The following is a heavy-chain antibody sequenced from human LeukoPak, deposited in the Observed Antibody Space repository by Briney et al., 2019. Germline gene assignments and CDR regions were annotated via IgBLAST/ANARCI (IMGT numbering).Heavy chain of an antibody. D-gene: IGHD3-3*01. V-gene: IGHV4-59*01. J-gene: IGHJ5*02. CDR1: GGSISSYY. CDR3: ARDLSGENWLDP. Sequence: PSETLSLTCTVSGGSISSYYWSWIRQPPGKGLEWIGYIYYSGSTNYNPSLKSRVTISVDTSKNQFSLKLSSVTAADTAVYYCARDLSGENWLDPWGQGTLVTVSS. CDR2: IYYSGST.